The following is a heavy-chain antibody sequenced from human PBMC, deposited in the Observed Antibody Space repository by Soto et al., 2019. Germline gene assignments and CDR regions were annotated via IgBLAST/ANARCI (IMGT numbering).Heavy chain of an antibody. D-gene: IGHD6-19*01. Sequence: PSQTLSLTCAISGYSVTSNSAALSLIRQSPSRGLEWLGRTYYRSKWYNGYALSVKSRITINPDTSKNQFSLQLNSVTPEDTAVYYCAGQSVAGAIDYWGQGTPVTVSS. V-gene: IGHV6-1*01. CDR1: GYSVTSNSAA. CDR3: AGQSVAGAIDY. CDR2: TYYRSKWYN. J-gene: IGHJ4*02.